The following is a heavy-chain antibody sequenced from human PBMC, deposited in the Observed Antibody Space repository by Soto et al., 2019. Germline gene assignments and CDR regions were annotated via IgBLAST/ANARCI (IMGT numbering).Heavy chain of an antibody. V-gene: IGHV1-46*01. CDR3: ARGSGGSLYYYGMDV. CDR2: INPSGGST. J-gene: IGHJ6*02. Sequence: ASVKVSCKASGYTFTSYYMHWVRQAPGQGLEWMGIINPSGGSTSYAQKFQGRVTMTRDTSTSTVYMEPSSLRSEDTAVYYCARGSGGSLYYYGMDVWGQGTTVTVSS. CDR1: GYTFTSYY. D-gene: IGHD2-15*01.